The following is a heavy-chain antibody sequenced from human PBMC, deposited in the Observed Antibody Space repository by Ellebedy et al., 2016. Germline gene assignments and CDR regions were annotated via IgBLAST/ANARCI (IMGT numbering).Heavy chain of an antibody. V-gene: IGHV3-11*01. CDR2: ISSSGSTI. D-gene: IGHD3-3*01. Sequence: GESLKISCAASGFTFSDYYMSWIRQAPGKGLEWVSYISSSGSTIYYADSVKGRFTISRDNAKNSLYLQMNSLRAEDTAVYYCARDATSLRFVAWPRVGYYGMDVWGQGTTVTVSS. J-gene: IGHJ6*02. CDR3: ARDATSLRFVAWPRVGYYGMDV. CDR1: GFTFSDYY.